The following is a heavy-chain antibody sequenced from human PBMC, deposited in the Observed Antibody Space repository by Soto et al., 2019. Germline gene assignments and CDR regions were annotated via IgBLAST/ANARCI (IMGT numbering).Heavy chain of an antibody. CDR1: GFTFSSYA. CDR3: AKGSGGGSSSSDYYFDY. CDR2: ISGSGGST. J-gene: IGHJ4*02. V-gene: IGHV3-23*01. D-gene: IGHD6-6*01. Sequence: GGSLRLSCAASGFTFSSYAMSWVRQAPGKGLEWVSAISGSGGSTYYADSVEGRFTISRDNSKNTLYLQMNSLRAEDTAVYYCAKGSGGGSSSSDYYFDYWGQGTLVTVSS.